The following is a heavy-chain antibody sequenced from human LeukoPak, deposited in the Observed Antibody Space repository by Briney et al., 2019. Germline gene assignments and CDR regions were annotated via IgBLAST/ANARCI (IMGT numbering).Heavy chain of an antibody. V-gene: IGHV3-23*01. D-gene: IGHD2-21*01. Sequence: GGSLRLSCEASGFIFSSYVMGWVRQAPGEGLEWVSSIRVGGGDTFTADSVKGRFTITRENSKNTLYLQMMGLRVEDTAIYYCAKLNLGEMAYFDSWGQGILVTVSS. CDR2: IRVGGGDT. CDR1: GFIFSSYV. CDR3: AKLNLGEMAYFDS. J-gene: IGHJ4*02.